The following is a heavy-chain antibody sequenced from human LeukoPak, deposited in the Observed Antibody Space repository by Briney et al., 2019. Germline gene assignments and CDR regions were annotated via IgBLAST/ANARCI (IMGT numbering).Heavy chain of an antibody. Sequence: SETLSLTCAVYGGSFSGYYWSWIRQPPGKGLEWIGEINHSGSTNYNPSLKSRVTISVDTSKNQFSLKLSSVTAADTAVYYCARAVTIFGVVIHYYYGMDIWGQGTTVTVSS. CDR3: ARAVTIFGVVIHYYYGMDI. D-gene: IGHD3-3*01. J-gene: IGHJ6*02. CDR2: INHSGST. CDR1: GGSFSGYY. V-gene: IGHV4-34*01.